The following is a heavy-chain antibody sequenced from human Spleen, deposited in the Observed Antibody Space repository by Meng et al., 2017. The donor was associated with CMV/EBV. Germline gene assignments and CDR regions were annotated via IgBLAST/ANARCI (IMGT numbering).Heavy chain of an antibody. CDR1: GYSFTNYL. CDR3: ARDGGGY. V-gene: IGHV5-51*01. J-gene: IGHJ4*02. D-gene: IGHD3-16*01. Sequence: SLKISCKASGYSFTNYLVGWVRQMPGKGLEWMGLIYGGDSETRYSPSFQGQLTISADKSISTAYLQWNRLKASDTAMYYCARDGGGYWGQGTLVTVSS. CDR2: IYGGDSET.